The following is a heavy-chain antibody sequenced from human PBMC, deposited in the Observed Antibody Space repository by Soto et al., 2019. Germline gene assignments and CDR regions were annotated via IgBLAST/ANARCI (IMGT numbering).Heavy chain of an antibody. CDR1: GGSISSGDYY. CDR2: IYYSGST. CDR3: ARVPVQLERTQSWFDP. J-gene: IGHJ5*02. V-gene: IGHV4-30-4*01. Sequence: SETLSLTCTVSGGSISSGDYYWSWIRQPPGKGLEWIGYIYYSGSTYYNPSLKSRVTISVDTSKNQFSLKLSSVTAADTAVYYCARVPVQLERTQSWFDPWGQGTLVTVSS. D-gene: IGHD1-1*01.